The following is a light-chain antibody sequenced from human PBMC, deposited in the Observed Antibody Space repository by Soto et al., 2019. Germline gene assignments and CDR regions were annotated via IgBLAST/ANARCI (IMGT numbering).Light chain of an antibody. CDR3: QQYNNWPPST. V-gene: IGKV3-15*01. CDR2: GAS. Sequence: ELVMTQSPGTLSVSPXXRASLSCRASQSVSSNLAWYQQKPGQAPRLLIYGASTRATGIPARFSGSGSGTEFTLTISSLQSEDFAVYYCQQYNNWPPSTFAQGTRLEIK. CDR1: QSVSSN. J-gene: IGKJ5*01.